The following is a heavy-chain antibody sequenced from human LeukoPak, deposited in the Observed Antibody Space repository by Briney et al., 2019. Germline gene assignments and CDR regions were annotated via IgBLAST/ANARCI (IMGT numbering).Heavy chain of an antibody. CDR2: ISGSGGST. CDR1: EFTFSSYA. V-gene: IGHV3-23*01. Sequence: GGSLRLSCAGSEFTFSSYAMSWVRQAPGKGLEWVSAISGSGGSTYYADSVKGRFTISRDNSKNTLYLQMNSLRAEDTAVYYCAKDPIQAALFDYWGQGTLVTVSS. CDR3: AKDPIQAALFDY. D-gene: IGHD5-18*01. J-gene: IGHJ4*02.